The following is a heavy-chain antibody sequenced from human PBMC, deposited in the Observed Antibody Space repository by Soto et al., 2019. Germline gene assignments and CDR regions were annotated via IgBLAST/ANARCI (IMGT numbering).Heavy chain of an antibody. J-gene: IGHJ5*02. CDR3: ARHLYGSVERFDH. CDR2: IYYSGST. D-gene: IGHD3-10*01. CDR1: GGSISSYY. V-gene: IGHV4-59*08. Sequence: QVQLQESGPGLVKPSETLSLTCTVSGGSISSYYWSWIRQPPGKGLEWIGYIYYSGSTNYNPSLKSRVTISVDTAKNQFSLKLSSVTAADTAVYYCARHLYGSVERFDHWGQGTLVTVSS.